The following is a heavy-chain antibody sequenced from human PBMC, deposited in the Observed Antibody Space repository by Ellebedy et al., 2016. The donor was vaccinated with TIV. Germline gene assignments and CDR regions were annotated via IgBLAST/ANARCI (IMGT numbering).Heavy chain of an antibody. CDR3: ARLGAAAGTWYYYYGMDV. V-gene: IGHV1-18*01. CDR1: GYTFTSYG. CDR2: ISAYNGNT. Sequence: AASVKVSCKASGYTFTSYGISWVRQAPGQGLEWMGWISAYNGNTNYAQKLQGSVTMTTDTSTSTAYMELRSLRFDDTAVYYCARLGAAAGTWYYYYGMDVWGQGTTVTVSS. D-gene: IGHD6-13*01. J-gene: IGHJ6*02.